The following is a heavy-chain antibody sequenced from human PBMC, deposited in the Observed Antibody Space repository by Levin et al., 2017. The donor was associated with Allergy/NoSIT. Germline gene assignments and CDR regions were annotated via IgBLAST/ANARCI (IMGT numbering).Heavy chain of an antibody. CDR3: VSYSGSSPLDY. D-gene: IGHD1-26*01. V-gene: IGHV3-33*01. J-gene: IGHJ4*02. Sequence: GESLKISCAASGLTFSNFGMNWVRQTPDKGLEWVALIWHDGSNKYYADSVKGRFIISRDNSRNTLLLEMDSLRAEDPAMYYCVSYSGSSPLDYWGQGTLVTVSS. CDR1: GLTFSNFG. CDR2: IWHDGSNK.